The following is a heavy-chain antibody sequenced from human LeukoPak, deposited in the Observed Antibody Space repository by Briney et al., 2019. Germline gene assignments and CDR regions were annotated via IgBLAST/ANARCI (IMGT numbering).Heavy chain of an antibody. CDR2: ISGSGGST. CDR3: AKSEVYLDYYYYGMDV. V-gene: IGHV3-23*01. CDR1: GFTFSSYA. J-gene: IGHJ6*02. Sequence: GGSLRLSCAASGFTFSSYAMSWVRQAPGKGLEWVSAISGSGGSTYYADSVKGRFTISRDNSKNTLYLQMNSLRAEDTAVYYCAKSEVYLDYYYYGMDVWGQGTTVTVSS.